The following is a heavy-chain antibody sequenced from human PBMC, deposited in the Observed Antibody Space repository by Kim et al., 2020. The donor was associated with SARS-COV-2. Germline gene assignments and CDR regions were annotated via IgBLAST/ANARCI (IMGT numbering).Heavy chain of an antibody. V-gene: IGHV3-33*01. D-gene: IGHD6-13*01. CDR3: ARDPAYSSSWPQLGYYYYYGMDV. CDR2: IWYDGSNK. J-gene: IGHJ6*02. Sequence: GGSLRLSCAASGFTFSSYGMHWVRQAPGKGLEWVAVIWYDGSNKYYADSVKGRFTISRDNSKNTLYLQMNSLRAEDTAVYYCARDPAYSSSWPQLGYYYYYGMDVWGQGTTVTVSS. CDR1: GFTFSSYG.